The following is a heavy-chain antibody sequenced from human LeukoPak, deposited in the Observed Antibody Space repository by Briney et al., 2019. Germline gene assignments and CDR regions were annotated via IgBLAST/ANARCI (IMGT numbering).Heavy chain of an antibody. J-gene: IGHJ5*02. D-gene: IGHD3-22*01. CDR1: GYTFTSYY. V-gene: IGHV1-46*01. Sequence: ASVKVSCKASGYTFTSYYMHWVRQAPGQGLEWMGIINPSGGSTSYAQKFQGRVTMTRDMSTSTVYMELSSLRSEDTAVYYCARDDSSGYYSKWFDPWGREPWSPSPQ. CDR3: ARDDSSGYYSKWFDP. CDR2: INPSGGST.